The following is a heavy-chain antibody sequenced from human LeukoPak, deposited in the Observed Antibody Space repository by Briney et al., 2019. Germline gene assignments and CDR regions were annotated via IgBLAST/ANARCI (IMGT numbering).Heavy chain of an antibody. D-gene: IGHD1-1*01. J-gene: IGHJ5*02. CDR1: VHSVSVNSAG. CDR2: TYYRSKWYN. CDR3: PLEVPYNWFDP. V-gene: IGHV6-1*01. Sequence: PSQTPSLTCALSVHSVSVNSAGWNWIRQSPSRGLEWLGRTYYRSKWYNDYAISVKSRITINPDTSKNQFSLQLDSVTPDDTAVYYCPLEVPYNWFDPWGQGTLVTVSS.